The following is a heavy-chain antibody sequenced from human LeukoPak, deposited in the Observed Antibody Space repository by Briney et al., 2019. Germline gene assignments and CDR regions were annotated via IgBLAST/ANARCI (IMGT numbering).Heavy chain of an antibody. CDR3: ARDEVGATPIDY. CDR2: INGDGSSV. CDR1: GFTFSSHW. D-gene: IGHD1-26*01. J-gene: IGHJ4*02. Sequence: PGGSLRLSCEASGFTFSSHWMHWVRQVPGKGLVWVSNINGDGSSVGYADSVKGRFAVSRGNAKNTLYLHMSSLRAEDTAVYYCARDEVGATPIDYWGQGTLVTVSS. V-gene: IGHV3-74*01.